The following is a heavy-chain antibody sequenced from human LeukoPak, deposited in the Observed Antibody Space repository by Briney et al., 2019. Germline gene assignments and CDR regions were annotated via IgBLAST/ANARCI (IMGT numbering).Heavy chain of an antibody. CDR1: GYTFTGYY. J-gene: IGHJ4*02. V-gene: IGHV1-2*02. D-gene: IGHD6-13*01. CDR3: ARDGAIAAAGAIDY. Sequence: GASVKVSCKASGYTFTGYYMHWVRQAPGRGLEWMGWINPNSGGTNYAQKFQGRVTMTRDTSISTAYMELSRLRSDDTAVYYCARDGAIAAAGAIDYWGQGTLVTVSS. CDR2: INPNSGGT.